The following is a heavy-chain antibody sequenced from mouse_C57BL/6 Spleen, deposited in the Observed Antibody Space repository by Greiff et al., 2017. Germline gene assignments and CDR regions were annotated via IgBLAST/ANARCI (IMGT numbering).Heavy chain of an antibody. CDR3: ARHYGNYEDYFDY. Sequence: QVQLKQSGTELVKPGASVKLSCKASGYTFTSYWMHWVKQRPGQGLEWIGNINPSNGGTNYNEKFKSKATLTVDKSSSTADMQLSSLTSEDSAVYYCARHYGNYEDYFDYWGQGTTLTVSS. CDR2: INPSNGGT. D-gene: IGHD2-1*01. V-gene: IGHV1-53*01. J-gene: IGHJ2*01. CDR1: GYTFTSYW.